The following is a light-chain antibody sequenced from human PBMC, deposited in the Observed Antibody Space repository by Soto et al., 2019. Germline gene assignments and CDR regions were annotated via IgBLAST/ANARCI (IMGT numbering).Light chain of an antibody. Sequence: EIVLTQSPGTLSLSPGERATLSCRASQSVSSNYLAWYQRKPGQAPRLLIYGASSRATGIPDRFSGSGSGTDFTLTISRLEPEDFAVYYCQQYGTSPLITFGQGTRLEIK. CDR1: QSVSSNY. CDR2: GAS. V-gene: IGKV3-20*01. CDR3: QQYGTSPLIT. J-gene: IGKJ5*01.